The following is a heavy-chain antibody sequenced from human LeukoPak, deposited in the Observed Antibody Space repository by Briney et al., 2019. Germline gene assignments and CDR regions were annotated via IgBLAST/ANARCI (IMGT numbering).Heavy chain of an antibody. CDR1: GGSFSGYY. CDR2: INHSGST. V-gene: IGHV4-34*01. CDR3: ARAKGRIGYCSGGSCYGFDP. D-gene: IGHD2-15*01. J-gene: IGHJ5*02. Sequence: SETLSLTCAVYGGSFSGYYWSWIRQPPGKGLEWIGEINHSGSTNYNPSLKSRGTISVDTSKNQFSLKLSSVTAADTAVYYCARAKGRIGYCSGGSCYGFDPWGQGPLVTVSS.